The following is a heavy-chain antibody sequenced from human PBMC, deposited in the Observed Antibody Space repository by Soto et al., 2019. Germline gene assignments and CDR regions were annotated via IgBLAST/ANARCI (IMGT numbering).Heavy chain of an antibody. Sequence: QVQLQESGPGLVKPSQTLSLTCTVSGGSISSGGYYWSWIRQHPGKGLEWIGYIYYSGSTYYNPSLKSRVTISVETSKNQFSLKLSSVTAADTAVYYCARDSATVTTKMRGLDYWGQGTLVTVSS. CDR1: GGSISSGGYY. D-gene: IGHD4-17*01. V-gene: IGHV4-31*03. CDR3: ARDSATVTTKMRGLDY. CDR2: IYYSGST. J-gene: IGHJ4*02.